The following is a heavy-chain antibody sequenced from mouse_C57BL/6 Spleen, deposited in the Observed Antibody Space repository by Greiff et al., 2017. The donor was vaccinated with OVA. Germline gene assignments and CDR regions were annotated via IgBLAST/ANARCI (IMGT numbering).Heavy chain of an antibody. CDR3: VRGSIYYYGSSYDAMDY. Sequence: EVQVVESGGGLVQPKGSLKLSCAASGLTFNTYAMHWVRQAPGKGLEWVARIRSKSSNYATYYADSVKDRFTISRDDSQSMLYLQMNNLKTEDTAMYYCVRGSIYYYGSSYDAMDYWGQGTSVTVSS. V-gene: IGHV10-3*01. J-gene: IGHJ4*01. CDR2: IRSKSSNYAT. CDR1: GLTFNTYA. D-gene: IGHD1-1*01.